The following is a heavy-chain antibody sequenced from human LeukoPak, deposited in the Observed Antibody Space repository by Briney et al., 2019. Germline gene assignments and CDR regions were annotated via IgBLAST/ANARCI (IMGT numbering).Heavy chain of an antibody. Sequence: GGSLRLSCAASGFRFSNFAMSWVRQAPGKGLEWVSLIIGSSGDTMYADSVKGRFTISRDISKNRLYLQMNSLRAEDTALYYCAKGAYDYIEMGYFDDWGQGTLVTVSS. CDR1: GFRFSNFA. D-gene: IGHD5-12*01. CDR2: IIGSSGDT. CDR3: AKGAYDYIEMGYFDD. J-gene: IGHJ4*02. V-gene: IGHV3-23*01.